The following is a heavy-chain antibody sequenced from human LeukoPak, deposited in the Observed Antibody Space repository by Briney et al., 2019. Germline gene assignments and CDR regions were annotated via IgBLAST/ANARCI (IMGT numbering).Heavy chain of an antibody. V-gene: IGHV3-23*01. CDR3: AKVGYYYDCSGLDY. CDR1: GFTFSSYA. CDR2: ISGSGGST. D-gene: IGHD3-22*01. J-gene: IGHJ4*02. Sequence: PGGSLRLSCAASGFTFSSYAMSWVRQAPGKGLEWVSAISGSGGSTYYADSVKGRFTISRDNSKNTLYLQMNSLRAEDTAVYYCAKVGYYYDCSGLDYWGQGTLVTVSS.